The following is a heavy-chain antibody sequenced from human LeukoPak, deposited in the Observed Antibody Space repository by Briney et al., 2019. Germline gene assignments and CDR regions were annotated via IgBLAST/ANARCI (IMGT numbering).Heavy chain of an antibody. J-gene: IGHJ4*02. CDR1: GFTFSGYA. CDR3: AKGREDIVVVPATLDF. V-gene: IGHV3-23*01. D-gene: IGHD2-2*01. Sequence: PGGSLRLSCAASGFTFSGYAISWVRQAPGKGLEWVSAISGSGGSTYYADSVKGRFTISRHNSKNTLYLQMNSLRAEDTAVYYCAKGREDIVVVPATLDFWGQGNLFPVSS. CDR2: ISGSGGST.